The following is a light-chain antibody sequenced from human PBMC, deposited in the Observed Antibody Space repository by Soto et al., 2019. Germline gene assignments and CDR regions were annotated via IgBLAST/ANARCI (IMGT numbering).Light chain of an antibody. J-gene: IGKJ4*01. CDR1: QDINIY. V-gene: IGKV1-9*01. CDR3: QQLNSYPQVT. CDR2: ASS. Sequence: DIQLTQSPSFLSASVGDRVTITCRASQDINIYLAWYQQKPGKGPKLLIYASSTLQSGVPTRFRGSVSGTEFTLSITSLQPEDFATYDCQQLNSYPQVTFGGGTKVGIK.